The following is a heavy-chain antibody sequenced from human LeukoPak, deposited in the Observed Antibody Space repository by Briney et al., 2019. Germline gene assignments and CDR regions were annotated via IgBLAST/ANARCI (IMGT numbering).Heavy chain of an antibody. J-gene: IGHJ4*02. CDR2: ISYDGTSK. V-gene: IGHV3-30*01. CDR1: GFTFSTYT. Sequence: GGSLRLSCAASGFTFSTYTMHWVRQAPGKGLEWVAVISYDGTSKYYADSVKGRFTFSRDNSGNTLYLQMNSLRPEDTAVYYCAREDSSSCDYWGQGTLVTVSS. CDR3: AREDSSSCDY. D-gene: IGHD6-13*01.